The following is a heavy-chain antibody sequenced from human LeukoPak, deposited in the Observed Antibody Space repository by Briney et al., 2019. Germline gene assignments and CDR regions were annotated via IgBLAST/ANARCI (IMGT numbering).Heavy chain of an antibody. CDR2: IHYSGST. CDR1: GGSISSSSYY. J-gene: IGHJ5*02. Sequence: SETLSLTCTVSGGSISSSSYYWGWIRQPPGKGLEWIGSIHYSGSTYYNPSLKSRVTISVDTSKNQFSLKLSSVTAADTAVYYCARVLGYSYGSKYNWFDPWGQGTLVTVSS. CDR3: ARVLGYSYGSKYNWFDP. D-gene: IGHD5-18*01. V-gene: IGHV4-39*07.